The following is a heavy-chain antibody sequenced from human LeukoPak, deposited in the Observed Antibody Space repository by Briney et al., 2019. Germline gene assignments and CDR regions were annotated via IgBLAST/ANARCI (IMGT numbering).Heavy chain of an antibody. CDR1: GFTFSSYN. J-gene: IGHJ6*04. CDR2: ISSSSSYI. D-gene: IGHD3-10*02. V-gene: IGHV3-21*01. CDR3: AELGITMIGGV. Sequence: GGSLRLSCAASGFTFSSYNMNWVRQAPGKGLEWVSSISSSSSYIYYADSLKGRFTISRDNAKNSLYLQMNSLRAEDTAVYYCAELGITMIGGVWGKGTTVTISS.